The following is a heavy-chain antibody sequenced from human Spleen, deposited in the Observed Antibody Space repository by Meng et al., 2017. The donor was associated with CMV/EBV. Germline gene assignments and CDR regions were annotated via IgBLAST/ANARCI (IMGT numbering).Heavy chain of an antibody. CDR3: ARDSGLLPIGFDP. CDR1: GDSVSGSGAA. Sequence: GDSVSGSGAAWNWIRQSPSRGLEWLGRTCYRSKWYNDYAVSVKSRITISPDTSKNQFSLHLSSVTPEDTAIYYCARDSGLLPIGFDPWGQGTLVTVSS. D-gene: IGHD3-10*01. CDR2: TCYRSKWYN. J-gene: IGHJ5*02. V-gene: IGHV6-1*01.